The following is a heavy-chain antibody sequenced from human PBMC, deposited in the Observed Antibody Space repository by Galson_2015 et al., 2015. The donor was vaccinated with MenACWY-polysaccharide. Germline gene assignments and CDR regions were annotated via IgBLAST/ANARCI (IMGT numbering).Heavy chain of an antibody. CDR2: LYNSGST. CDR1: GVSIGTSTYY. D-gene: IGHD6-13*01. V-gene: IGHV4-39*01. CDR3: ANAGGSSWTRAIHH. Sequence: SETLSLTCTVSGVSIGTSTYYWGWIRQPPGNGLAWIGGLYNSGSTYYNPSLKRRVTISVDTSQNQASLELSSVTAADTAVYYCANAGGSSWTRAIHHWGQGALVTVSS. J-gene: IGHJ5*02.